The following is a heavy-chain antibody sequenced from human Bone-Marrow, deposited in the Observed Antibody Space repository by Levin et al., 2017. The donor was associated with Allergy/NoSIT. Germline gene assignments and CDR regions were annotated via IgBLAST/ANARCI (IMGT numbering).Heavy chain of an antibody. J-gene: IGHJ3*01. V-gene: IGHV3-15*01. CDR1: GLSFKDAW. D-gene: IGHD1-26*01. CDR3: TTIGVGPTAGVQAFDF. Sequence: PGGSLRLSCIVSGLSFKDAWMSWVRQAPGKGLEWVGRIKRETDGGTTKNAAPVEGRFTISRDDSKNVLFLHMNSLKSEDTGVYYCTTIGVGPTAGVQAFDFWGQGTMVTVSS. CDR2: IKRETDGGTT.